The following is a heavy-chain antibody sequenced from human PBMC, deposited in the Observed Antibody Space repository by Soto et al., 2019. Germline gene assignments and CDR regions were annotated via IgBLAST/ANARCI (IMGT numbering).Heavy chain of an antibody. J-gene: IGHJ5*02. CDR3: ARASSWFDP. CDR2: IYYSGST. Sequence: QVQLQESGPGLVKPSQTLSLTCTVSGGSISSGGYYWSWIRQHPGKGLEWIGYIYYSGSTYYNPSLXXRXTTXVHTSKNQFSLKLSSVTAADKAVYYCARASSWFDPWGQGTLVTVSS. V-gene: IGHV4-31*03. CDR1: GGSISSGGYY.